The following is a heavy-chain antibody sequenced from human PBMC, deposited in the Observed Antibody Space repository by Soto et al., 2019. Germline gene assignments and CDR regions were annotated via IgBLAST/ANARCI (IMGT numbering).Heavy chain of an antibody. CDR3: ARVAY. V-gene: IGHV3-21*01. Sequence: GGSLRLSCEASGFTFSRVSMNWVRRVPGKGLEWVASISSGSSGTWYADSVKGRFIISRDNAQNSLFLQMDTLRPEDTAMYYCARVAYWGPGTQVTVSS. CDR1: GFTFSRVS. CDR2: ISSGSSGT. J-gene: IGHJ4*02.